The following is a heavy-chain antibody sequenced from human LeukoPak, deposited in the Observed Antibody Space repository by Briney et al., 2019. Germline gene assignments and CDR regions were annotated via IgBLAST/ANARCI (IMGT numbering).Heavy chain of an antibody. Sequence: GASVKVSCKASGGTFSSYAISWVRQAPGQGLEWMGGIIPIFGTANYAQKFQGRVTITADESTSTAYMELSSLRSEDTAVYYCARDPGYCSSTSCEEAFDIWGQGTMVTVSS. D-gene: IGHD2-2*01. CDR1: GGTFSSYA. V-gene: IGHV1-69*13. CDR3: ARDPGYCSSTSCEEAFDI. J-gene: IGHJ3*02. CDR2: IIPIFGTA.